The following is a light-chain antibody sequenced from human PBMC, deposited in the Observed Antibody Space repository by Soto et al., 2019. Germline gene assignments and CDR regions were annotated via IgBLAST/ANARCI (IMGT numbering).Light chain of an antibody. CDR2: SAS. CDR3: QRTNSFPPYT. Sequence: DIQMTQSPSSVSASVVDRVTITCRASQDIDNWLAWYQQKPGKSPKILIYSASTLQDGVPSRFSGRGYGTDFTLNISDLQPEDFATYFCQRTNSFPPYTFGQGTKLEI. J-gene: IGKJ2*01. V-gene: IGKV1-12*01. CDR1: QDIDNW.